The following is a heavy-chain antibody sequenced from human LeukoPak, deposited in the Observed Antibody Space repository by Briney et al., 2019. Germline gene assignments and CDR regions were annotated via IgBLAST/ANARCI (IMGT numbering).Heavy chain of an antibody. CDR1: GFTFYNYA. CDR3: ATRHEYSYPY. D-gene: IGHD5-18*01. V-gene: IGHV3-64*02. CDR2: IGGNGDTS. J-gene: IGHJ4*02. Sequence: PGGSLRLSCVASGFTFYNYAMHWVRQAPGKGLEYVSAIGGNGDTSYYADSVKGRFPISRDNSKNTVYLQLGSLRAEDMAVYYCATRHEYSYPYWGQGTLVTVSS.